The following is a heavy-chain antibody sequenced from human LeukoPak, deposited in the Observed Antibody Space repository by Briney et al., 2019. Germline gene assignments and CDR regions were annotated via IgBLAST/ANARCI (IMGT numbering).Heavy chain of an antibody. CDR2: ISRLSSYI. J-gene: IGHJ4*02. D-gene: IGHD5-12*01. V-gene: IGHV3-21*01. CDR1: GFPFSSYS. CDR3: ARDWQLSGYDSGATYYFDF. Sequence: NPGGSLRLFCAASGFPFSSYSMLWVGQAPGKGLEWVAFISRLSSYIYYADSLKGRLTISRDNAKNSLYLQMNGLSAEDTALYFCARDWQLSGYDSGATYYFDFWGQGTLVTVSS.